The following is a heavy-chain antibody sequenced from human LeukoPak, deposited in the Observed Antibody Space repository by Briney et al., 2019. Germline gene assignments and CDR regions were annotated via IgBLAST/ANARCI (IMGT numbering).Heavy chain of an antibody. J-gene: IGHJ6*02. CDR3: AGLKVVVITHYYYYYGMDV. CDR1: GGSISSSSYY. V-gene: IGHV4-39*07. Sequence: PSETLSLTCTVSGGSISSSSYYWGRIRQPPGKGLEWIGEINHSGSTNYNPSLKSRVTISVDTSKNQFSLKLSSVTAADTAVYYCAGLKVVVITHYYYYYGMDVWGQGTTVTVSS. CDR2: INHSGST. D-gene: IGHD3-22*01.